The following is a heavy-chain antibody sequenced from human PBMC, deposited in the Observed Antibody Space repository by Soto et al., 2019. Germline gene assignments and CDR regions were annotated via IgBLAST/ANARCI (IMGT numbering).Heavy chain of an antibody. CDR2: ISSSSSTI. CDR3: ARDTNYYYDSSGYSGN. Sequence: GGSLRLSCSASGFTFSSYSMNWVRQAPGKGLEWFSYISSSSSTIYYADSVKGRFTISRDNAKNSLYLQMNSLRDEDTAVYYCARDTNYYYDSSGYSGNWGQGTLVTVSS. CDR1: GFTFSSYS. V-gene: IGHV3-48*02. J-gene: IGHJ4*02. D-gene: IGHD3-22*01.